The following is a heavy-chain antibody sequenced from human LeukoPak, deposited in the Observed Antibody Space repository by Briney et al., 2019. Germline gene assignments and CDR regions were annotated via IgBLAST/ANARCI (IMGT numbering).Heavy chain of an antibody. CDR3: ARAGYSYGTGYYFDY. D-gene: IGHD5-18*01. J-gene: IGHJ4*02. CDR1: GVSISSYY. Sequence: SETLSLTCTVSGVSISSYYWSWIRLPPGKGLEWVGYIYYTGATYYNPSLKSRVTISLDTSKKQFSLKLSSVTAADAAVYYCARAGYSYGTGYYFDYWGQGALVTVSS. V-gene: IGHV4-59*12. CDR2: IYYTGAT.